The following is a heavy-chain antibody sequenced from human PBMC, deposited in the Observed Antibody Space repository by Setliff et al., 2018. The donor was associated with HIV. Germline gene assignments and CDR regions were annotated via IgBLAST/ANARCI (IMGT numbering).Heavy chain of an antibody. V-gene: IGHV1-24*01. CDR3: ATDPGYSSTWYSESFQH. Sequence: ASVKVSCKVSGYTLTELSIHWVRQAPGKGLEWMANFDPEDVETFYEQKFQGRLTMTEDTSTDTAYMELRSLRSDDTAMYYCATDPGYSSTWYSESFQHWGQGTVVTVSS. J-gene: IGHJ1*01. CDR2: FDPEDVET. D-gene: IGHD6-13*01. CDR1: GYTLTELS.